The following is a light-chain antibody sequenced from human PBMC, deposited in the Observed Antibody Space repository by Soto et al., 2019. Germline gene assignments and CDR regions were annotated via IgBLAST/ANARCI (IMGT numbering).Light chain of an antibody. CDR1: RNLLHSNGYYY. Sequence: EIVLTQSPLSLPVTPGEPASISCRSSRNLLHSNGYYYLDWYLQKPGQSPQLLIYLGSNRASGVPDRFSGSGSGTDFTLTISRVEAEDVGFYFCAQRLSTPFTFGGGTKVEIK. CDR3: AQRLSTPFT. CDR2: LGS. V-gene: IGKV2-28*01. J-gene: IGKJ4*01.